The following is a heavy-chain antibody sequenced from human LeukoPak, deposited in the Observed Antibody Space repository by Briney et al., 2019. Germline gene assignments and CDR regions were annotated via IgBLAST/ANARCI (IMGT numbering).Heavy chain of an antibody. CDR1: GFTFSSYE. Sequence: GGSLRLSCAASGFTFSSYEMNWVRQAPGKGLEWVSYISSSGSTIYYADSVKGRFTISRDNAKNSLYLQMNSLRAEDTAIYYCAKKGETTGWYTWFDPWGQGTLVTVSS. D-gene: IGHD6-19*01. CDR3: AKKGETTGWYTWFDP. J-gene: IGHJ5*02. V-gene: IGHV3-48*03. CDR2: ISSSGSTI.